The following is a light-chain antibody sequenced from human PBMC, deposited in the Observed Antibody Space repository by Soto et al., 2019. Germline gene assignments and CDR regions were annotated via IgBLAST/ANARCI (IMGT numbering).Light chain of an antibody. Sequence: PGERATLSCRSSQSVSSNYLARYQQKPDQAPRLVIYDVSGRATGIPDRFSGSGSGTDFTLTISRLEPEDSAVYYCQQYGISPTFGQGTKVEIK. CDR2: DVS. V-gene: IGKV3-20*01. CDR1: QSVSSNY. CDR3: QQYGISPT. J-gene: IGKJ1*01.